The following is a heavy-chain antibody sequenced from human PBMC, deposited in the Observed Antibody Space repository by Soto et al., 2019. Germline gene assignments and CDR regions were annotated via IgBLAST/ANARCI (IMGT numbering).Heavy chain of an antibody. Sequence: GGSLILSCAASGFTVGANDMNWVRQAPGRGLEWVSLIYRRDDQTTYYADSVKGRFTISRDTSTNTVSLQMNSLRVEDTAIYYCARDRDYFWGSLDSWGQGALVTVSS. CDR3: ARDRDYFWGSLDS. V-gene: IGHV3-66*01. J-gene: IGHJ4*02. D-gene: IGHD3-16*01. CDR1: GFTVGAND. CDR2: IYRRDDQTT.